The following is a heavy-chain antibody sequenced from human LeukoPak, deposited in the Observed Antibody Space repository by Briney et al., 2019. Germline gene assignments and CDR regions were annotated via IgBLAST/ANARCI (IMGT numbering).Heavy chain of an antibody. CDR3: ARDQDPYYDILTGYSYYYYGMDV. Sequence: ASVKVSCKASGYTFTSYGISWVRQAPGQGLEWMGWISAYNGNTNYAQKLQGRVTMTTDTSTSTAYMELRSLRSDDTAVYYCARDQDPYYDILTGYSYYYYGMDVWGQGTTVTVSS. J-gene: IGHJ6*02. CDR1: GYTFTSYG. V-gene: IGHV1-18*01. CDR2: ISAYNGNT. D-gene: IGHD3-9*01.